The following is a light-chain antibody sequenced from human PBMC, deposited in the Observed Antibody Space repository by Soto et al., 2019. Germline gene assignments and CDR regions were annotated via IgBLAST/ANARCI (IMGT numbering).Light chain of an antibody. J-gene: IGKJ1*01. CDR3: QQFTFSTWT. V-gene: IGKV3-20*01. CDR2: GAS. Sequence: EVVLTQSPGTLSLSPGETATLSCRTSQSVYNNYLAWYQHKPGQAPRLLIHGASSRATDVPDRFSASGSGTDFTLTIRRLEPEGFAVYYCQQFTFSTWTFGQGTRVEV. CDR1: QSVYNNY.